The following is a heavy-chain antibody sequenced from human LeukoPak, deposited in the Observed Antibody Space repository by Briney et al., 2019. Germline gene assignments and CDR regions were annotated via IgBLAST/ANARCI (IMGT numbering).Heavy chain of an antibody. J-gene: IGHJ4*02. CDR3: ARDPAGVLNLRD. Sequence: GASVKVSCKASGYTFTGYYMHWVRQAPGQGLEWMGWINPSSGGTNYAQKFQGRVTMTRGTSISTAYMELSRLRSDDTAVYYCARDPAGVLNLRDWGQGTLVTVSS. CDR2: INPSSGGT. V-gene: IGHV1-2*02. CDR1: GYTFTGYY. D-gene: IGHD4-17*01.